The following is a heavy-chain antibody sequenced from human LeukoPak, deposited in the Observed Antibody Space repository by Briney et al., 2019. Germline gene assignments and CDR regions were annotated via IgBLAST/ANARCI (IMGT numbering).Heavy chain of an antibody. CDR2: IKTDGRTT. CDR1: GFTFSSYW. J-gene: IGHJ4*02. CDR3: ARERSSGWSDY. Sequence: PGGSLRLSCAASGFTFSSYWMHWVRQAPGKGLVWVSRIKTDGRTTTYADSVKGRFTISRDNAKNTLYLQMNSLRAEDTAVYYCARERSSGWSDYWGQGTLVTVSS. D-gene: IGHD6-19*01. V-gene: IGHV3-74*01.